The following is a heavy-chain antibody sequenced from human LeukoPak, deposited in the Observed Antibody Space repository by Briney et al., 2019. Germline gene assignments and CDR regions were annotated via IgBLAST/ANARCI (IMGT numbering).Heavy chain of an antibody. CDR3: ARTIILDGSGSYYSEPPYYFDY. D-gene: IGHD3-10*01. J-gene: IGHJ4*02. V-gene: IGHV4-34*01. CDR2: INHSGST. Sequence: SETLSLTCAVYGGSFSGYYWSWIRQPPGKGLEWIGEINHSGSTNYNPSLKSRVTISVDTSKNQFSLKLSSVTAADTAVYYCARTIILDGSGSYYSEPPYYFDYWGQGTLVTVSS. CDR1: GGSFSGYY.